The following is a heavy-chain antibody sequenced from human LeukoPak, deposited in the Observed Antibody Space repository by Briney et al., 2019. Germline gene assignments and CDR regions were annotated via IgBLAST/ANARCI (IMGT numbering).Heavy chain of an antibody. CDR3: ARHALIVGANFDY. V-gene: IGHV5-51*01. CDR2: VYPGDSDT. Sequence: GESLKISCKGSGYSFTSYWIAWVRQMPGKGLEWMGIVYPGDSDTRYSPSFQGQVTISADKSISTAYLQWSSLKASDTAMYYCARHALIVGANFDYWGQGTLVTVSS. CDR1: GYSFTSYW. D-gene: IGHD1-26*01. J-gene: IGHJ4*02.